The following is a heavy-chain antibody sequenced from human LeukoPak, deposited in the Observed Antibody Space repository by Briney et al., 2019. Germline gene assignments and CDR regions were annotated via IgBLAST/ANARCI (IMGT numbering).Heavy chain of an antibody. CDR1: GYTFTSYY. V-gene: IGHV1-46*01. CDR3: ARDPHIDAFDI. Sequence: ASVKVSCKASGYTFTSYYMHWVRRAPGQGLEWMGIINPSGGSTSYAQKFQGRVTMTRDTSTSTVYMELSSLRSEDTAVYYCARDPHIDAFDIWGQGTMVTVSS. CDR2: INPSGGST. D-gene: IGHD2-21*01. J-gene: IGHJ3*02.